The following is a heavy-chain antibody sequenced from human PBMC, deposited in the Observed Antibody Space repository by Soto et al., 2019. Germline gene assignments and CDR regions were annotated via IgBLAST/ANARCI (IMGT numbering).Heavy chain of an antibody. V-gene: IGHV3-48*03. J-gene: IGHJ4*02. CDR2: ISSSDSAI. CDR1: GFTFSSYE. D-gene: IGHD3-3*01. CDR3: ASLEMATMQG. Sequence: EVQLVESGGGLVQAGGSLRLSCAASGFTFSSYEMNWVRQARGKGLEWVSYISSSDSAIYYADSVKGRFTISRDNAKNSLYLQMNSLSAEDTAVYYCASLEMATMQGWGQGTLVTVSS.